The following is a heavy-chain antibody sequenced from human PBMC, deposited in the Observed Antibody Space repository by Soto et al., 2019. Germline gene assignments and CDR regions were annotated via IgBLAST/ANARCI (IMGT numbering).Heavy chain of an antibody. V-gene: IGHV1-18*01. CDR2: ITTYNGNT. CDR3: ARALTGYGMDV. Sequence: QVQLVQSGVEVREPGASVKVSCKAVRYIFTNYGVSWVRQAPGQGLEWMGWITTYNGNTEYAQKFQGRVTMTTDASTSTAYMELGSLRPDDTAIYYCARALTGYGMDVWGQGTTVTVSS. CDR1: RYIFTNYG. J-gene: IGHJ6*02.